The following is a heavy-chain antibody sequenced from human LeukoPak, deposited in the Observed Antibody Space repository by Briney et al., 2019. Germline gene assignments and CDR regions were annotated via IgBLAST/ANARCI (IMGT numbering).Heavy chain of an antibody. Sequence: GGSLRLSCAASGFILSDHYIDRVRQAPGKGLGWVGRTRNKANSYTTEYAASVKGRFTISRDDPKNLLYLQMNSLKSEDTAVYYCGRSGRYRPSDLWGQGTLVTVSS. D-gene: IGHD1-26*01. J-gene: IGHJ5*02. CDR2: TRNKANSYTT. CDR1: GFILSDHY. CDR3: GRSGRYRPSDL. V-gene: IGHV3-72*01.